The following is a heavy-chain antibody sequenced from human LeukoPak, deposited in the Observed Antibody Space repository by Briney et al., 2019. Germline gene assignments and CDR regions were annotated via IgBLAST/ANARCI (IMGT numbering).Heavy chain of an antibody. V-gene: IGHV3-30-3*01. J-gene: IGHJ4*02. CDR3: ARDFLPTRGYSYNY. CDR1: GFTFSSYA. D-gene: IGHD5-18*01. CDR2: ISYDGSNK. Sequence: GGSLRLSRAASGFTFSSYAMHWVRRAPGKGLEWVAVISYDGSNKYYADSVKGRFTISRDNSKNTLYLQMNSLRAEDTAVYYCARDFLPTRGYSYNYWGQGTLVTVSS.